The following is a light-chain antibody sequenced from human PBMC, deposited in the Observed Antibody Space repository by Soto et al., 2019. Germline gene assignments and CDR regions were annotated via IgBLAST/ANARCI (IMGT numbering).Light chain of an antibody. CDR3: QQYYSTRPIT. V-gene: IGKV4-1*01. Sequence: DIVMTQSPDSLAVSLGKRATINCKSSQSVLYSSNNKNYLAWYQQKPGQPPKLLIYWASTRESGVPDRFSGSGSGTDFTLTISSLQAEDVAVYYCQQYYSTRPITFGQGTRLEIK. CDR1: QSVLYSSNNKNY. J-gene: IGKJ5*01. CDR2: WAS.